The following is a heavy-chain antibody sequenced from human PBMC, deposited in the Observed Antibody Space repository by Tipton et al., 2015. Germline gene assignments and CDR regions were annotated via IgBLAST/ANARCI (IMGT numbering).Heavy chain of an antibody. V-gene: IGHV4-39*07. D-gene: IGHD3-9*01. Sequence: TLSLTCTVSGGSVTSGSYYWSWIRQPPGKGLEWIGSIFHRGDTNYNPSLKSRVTISLDTSKNQFSLKLNSVTAADTAVYYCACQDYDSLTRDYQTVDYWGQGTLVTVSS. CDR2: IFHRGDT. J-gene: IGHJ4*02. CDR1: GGSVTSGSYY. CDR3: ACQDYDSLTRDYQTVDY.